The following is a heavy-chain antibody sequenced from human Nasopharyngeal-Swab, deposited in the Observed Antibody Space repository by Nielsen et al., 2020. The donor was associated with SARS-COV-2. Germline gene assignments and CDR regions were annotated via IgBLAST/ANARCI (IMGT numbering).Heavy chain of an antibody. CDR2: IKSDGSTT. CDR1: GFTFSSYW. D-gene: IGHD3-22*01. CDR3: AREPPATYYYDSSGYPKSSYYYGMDV. V-gene: IGHV3-74*01. Sequence: GGSLRLSCAASGFTFSSYWMHWVRQAPGKGLVWVSRIKSDGSTTNYADSVKGRFTISRDNAKNTLYLQMHSLRAEDTAVYYCAREPPATYYYDSSGYPKSSYYYGMDVWGQGTTVTVSS. J-gene: IGHJ6*02.